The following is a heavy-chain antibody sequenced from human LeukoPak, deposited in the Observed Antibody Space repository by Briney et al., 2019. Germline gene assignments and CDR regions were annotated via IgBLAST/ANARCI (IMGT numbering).Heavy chain of an antibody. CDR3: ARIRISSTSQNYFDP. V-gene: IGHV4-61*09. D-gene: IGHD2-2*01. Sequence: PSETLSLTCTVSGGSISSGSYYWSWIRQPAGKRLEWIGHIYRSGSTNYNPSLKSRVTMSVDTSKNQFSLRMTSVTAADSAIYFCARIRISSTSQNYFDPWGQGTLVTVSS. J-gene: IGHJ5*02. CDR1: GGSISSGSYY. CDR2: IYRSGST.